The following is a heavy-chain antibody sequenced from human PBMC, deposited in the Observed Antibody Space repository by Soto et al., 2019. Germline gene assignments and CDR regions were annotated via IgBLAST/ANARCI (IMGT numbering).Heavy chain of an antibody. Sequence: GALRLSSVAAGLNLSSLEMDWIRPAPGKGPEWIAVINPSGRTISYADSVKGRFTISRDNAENSVYMQMSSLRGEDTARYYCERYSGWYSYNGFDPWGQGTRVT. CDR1: GLNLSSLE. V-gene: IGHV3-48*03. D-gene: IGHD6-19*01. CDR2: INPSGRTI. CDR3: ERYSGWYSYNGFDP. J-gene: IGHJ5*02.